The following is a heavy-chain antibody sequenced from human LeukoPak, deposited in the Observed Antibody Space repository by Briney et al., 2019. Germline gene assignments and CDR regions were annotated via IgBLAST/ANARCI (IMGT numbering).Heavy chain of an antibody. CDR1: GFTVSSNY. CDR3: AKPYYYGSGSYYGNFVH. D-gene: IGHD3-10*01. V-gene: IGHV3-53*01. Sequence: GGSLRLSCAASGFTVSSNYMSWVRQAPGKGLEWVSVIYSGGSTYYADSVKGRFTISRDNSKDTLYLHMDSLTADDTATYYCAKPYYYGSGSYYGNFVHWGQGTRVTVSS. J-gene: IGHJ4*02. CDR2: IYSGGST.